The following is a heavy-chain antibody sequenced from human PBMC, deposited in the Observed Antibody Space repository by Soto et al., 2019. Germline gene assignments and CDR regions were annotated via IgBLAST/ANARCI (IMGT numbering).Heavy chain of an antibody. CDR3: ATDDYGSGRYPYYYYGMDV. D-gene: IGHD3-10*01. J-gene: IGHJ6*02. CDR1: GYTFTSYH. CDR2: INPTGGST. Sequence: GASVKVSCKASGYTFTSYHMHWVRQAPGQGLEWMGIINPTGGSTTYAQKFQGRVTVTRDTSTSTVYMELSSLRSEDTAVYYCATDDYGSGRYPYYYYGMDVWGQGTTVTVSS. V-gene: IGHV1-46*01.